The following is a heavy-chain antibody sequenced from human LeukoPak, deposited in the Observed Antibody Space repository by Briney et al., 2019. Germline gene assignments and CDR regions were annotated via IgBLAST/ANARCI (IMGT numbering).Heavy chain of an antibody. V-gene: IGHV4-4*02. CDR3: AREGDLSGVAVAALDY. Sequence: PSETLSLTCAVSGDSISSRNWWHWVRQPPGKGLEWIGEVYHSGSTYYNPSLESRVTMSVDKSKNQFSLKLSSVTAADTAVYYCAREGDLSGVAVAALDYWGQGTLVTVSS. D-gene: IGHD6-19*01. J-gene: IGHJ4*02. CDR1: GDSISSRNW. CDR2: VYHSGST.